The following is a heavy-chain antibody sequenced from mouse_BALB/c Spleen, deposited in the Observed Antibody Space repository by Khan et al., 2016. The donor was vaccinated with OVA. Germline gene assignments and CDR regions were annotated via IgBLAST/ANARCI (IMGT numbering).Heavy chain of an antibody. CDR2: ISGTGIYT. CDR1: GFAFSSYD. J-gene: IGHJ3*01. CDR3: SSSFYYGNPWFTY. Sequence: EVMLVESGGGLVKPGGSLKLSCAPSGFAFSSYDMSWVRQTPEKRLEWVATISGTGIYTYYPDSVKGRFTISRDNARNTLYLQMSSLRCEATAVYYCSSSFYYGNPWFTYWGQGTLVTVSA. D-gene: IGHD2-1*01. V-gene: IGHV5-9*02.